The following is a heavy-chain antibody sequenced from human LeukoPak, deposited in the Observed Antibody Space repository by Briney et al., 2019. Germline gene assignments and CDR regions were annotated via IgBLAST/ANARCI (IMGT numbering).Heavy chain of an antibody. CDR1: GFIFNDYG. V-gene: IGHV3-9*01. CDR2: ISWNSDNK. CDR3: ARDLGLVPAFDI. Sequence: PGRSLRLSCTASGFIFNDYGMHWVRQVPGQGLEWVSGISWNSDNKGYADSVKGRFTISRDNVKNSLYLQMNGLRAEDTAVYYCARDLGLVPAFDIWGQGTMVTVSS. J-gene: IGHJ3*02. D-gene: IGHD6-19*01.